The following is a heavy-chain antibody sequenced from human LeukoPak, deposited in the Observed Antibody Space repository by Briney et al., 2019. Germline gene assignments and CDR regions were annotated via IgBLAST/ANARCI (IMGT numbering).Heavy chain of an antibody. Sequence: ASVKVSCKASGYTFTSYYMHWVRQAPRQGLEWMGIINPSGGSTSYAQKFQGRVTMTRDTSTSTVYMELSSLRSEDTAVYYCARVAIFEVVTLDAFDIWGQGTMVTVSS. J-gene: IGHJ3*02. CDR1: GYTFTSYY. D-gene: IGHD3-3*01. V-gene: IGHV1-46*01. CDR2: INPSGGST. CDR3: ARVAIFEVVTLDAFDI.